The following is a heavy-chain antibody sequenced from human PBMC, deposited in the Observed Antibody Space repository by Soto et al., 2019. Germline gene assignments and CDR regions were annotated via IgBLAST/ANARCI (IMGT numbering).Heavy chain of an antibody. Sequence: QVQLVESGGGVVQPGRSLRLSCAASGFTLSSYAMHWVRQAPGKGLEWVAVISCAGTSTYYADSVRGRFTISRDNSKDTVYLQLNSMRTEDTAVYHVTRDPGHDGNESYTFDSWGQGTLVTVSS. CDR3: TRDPGHDGNESYTFDS. V-gene: IGHV3-30-3*01. D-gene: IGHD3-16*01. J-gene: IGHJ4*02. CDR2: ISCAGTST. CDR1: GFTLSSYA.